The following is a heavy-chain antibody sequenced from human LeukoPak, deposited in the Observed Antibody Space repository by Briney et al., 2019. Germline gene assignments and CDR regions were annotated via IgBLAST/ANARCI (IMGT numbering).Heavy chain of an antibody. J-gene: IGHJ4*02. Sequence: SETLSLTCTVSGGSISSYYWSWIRQPPGKGLEWIGYIYYSGSTNYNPSLKSRVTISVDTFKNQFSLKLSSVTAADTAVYYCARHLDCGEFDYWGQGTLVTVSS. D-gene: IGHD4-17*01. CDR2: IYYSGST. CDR1: GGSISSYY. V-gene: IGHV4-59*08. CDR3: ARHLDCGEFDY.